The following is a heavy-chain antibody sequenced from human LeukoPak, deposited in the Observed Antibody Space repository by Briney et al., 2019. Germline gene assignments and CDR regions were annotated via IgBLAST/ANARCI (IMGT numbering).Heavy chain of an antibody. CDR3: AKSGQETWIQLWLHRGYYFDY. D-gene: IGHD5-18*01. Sequence: SETLSLTCTVSGGSISSYYWSWIRQPPGKGLEWIGYIYYSGSTNYNPSLKSRVTISVDTSKNQFSLKLSSVTAADTAVYYCAKSGQETWIQLWLHRGYYFDYWGQGTLVTVSS. V-gene: IGHV4-59*01. CDR1: GGSISSYY. CDR2: IYYSGST. J-gene: IGHJ4*02.